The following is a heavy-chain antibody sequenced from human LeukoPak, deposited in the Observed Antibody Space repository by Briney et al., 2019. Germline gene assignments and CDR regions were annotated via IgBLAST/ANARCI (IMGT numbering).Heavy chain of an antibody. Sequence: ASVKVSCKASGYTFTSYGVSWVRQAPGQGLEWMGWISAYNGNTVYAQKLQGRVTLTTETSTTTAYMELRSLGSDDTAMYYCARKPTGYAFDIWGQGTMVTVSS. D-gene: IGHD4-17*01. V-gene: IGHV1-18*01. CDR3: ARKPTGYAFDI. CDR2: ISAYNGNT. CDR1: GYTFTSYG. J-gene: IGHJ3*02.